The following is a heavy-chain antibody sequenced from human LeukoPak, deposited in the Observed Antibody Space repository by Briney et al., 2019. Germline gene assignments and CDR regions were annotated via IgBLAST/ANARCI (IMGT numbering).Heavy chain of an antibody. V-gene: IGHV1-46*01. CDR1: GYTLTNYY. Sequence: GASVKVSCKASGYTLTNYYMHWVRQAPGQVLEWMGKINPSGGTTTYAQNFQGRVTMTRDTSTSTVYMELSSLRSEDTAVFYCAREQQYYFDYWGQGTLVTVSS. J-gene: IGHJ4*02. D-gene: IGHD1-1*01. CDR2: INPSGGTT. CDR3: AREQQYYFDY.